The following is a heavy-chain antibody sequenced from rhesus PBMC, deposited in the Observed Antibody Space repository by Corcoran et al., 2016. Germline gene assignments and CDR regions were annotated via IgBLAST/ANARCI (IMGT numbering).Heavy chain of an antibody. D-gene: IGHD6-31*01. CDR2: INSGEGST. J-gene: IGHJ4*01. CDR3: AKHGGWYGCYY. Sequence: EVQLVETGGGLVQPGGSLKLSCAASGFTFSSYGMSWVRQAPGKGLEWVSAINSGEGSTYYADSVKGRFTIARDNSKNTLSLQMNSLRSEDTAVYYCAKHGGWYGCYYWGQGVLVTVSS. CDR1: GFTFSSYG. V-gene: IGHV3S5*01.